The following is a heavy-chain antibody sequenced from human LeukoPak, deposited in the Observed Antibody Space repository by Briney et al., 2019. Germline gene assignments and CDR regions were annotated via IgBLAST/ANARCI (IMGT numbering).Heavy chain of an antibody. CDR3: ARGNREDVYWAVPAVEFDY. Sequence: GGSLRLSCAASGFTVSSNYMSWVRQAPGKGLEWVSVIYGAGDTFYADSVKGRFTISRDTSKNTLYLQMNNLRAEDTGVYYCARGNREDVYWAVPAVEFDYWGQGTLVTVPS. J-gene: IGHJ4*02. V-gene: IGHV3-53*01. CDR2: IYGAGDT. D-gene: IGHD2-2*01. CDR1: GFTVSSNY.